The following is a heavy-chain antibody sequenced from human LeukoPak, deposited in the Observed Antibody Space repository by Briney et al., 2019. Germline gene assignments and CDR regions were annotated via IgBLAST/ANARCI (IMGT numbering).Heavy chain of an antibody. CDR2: ISSSSTI. V-gene: IGHV3-48*04. J-gene: IGHJ4*02. D-gene: IGHD6-19*01. CDR1: GFTFSSYS. CDR3: AREGAGTDFDY. Sequence: GGSLRLSCAASGFTFSSYSMNWVRQAPGKGLEWVSYISSSSTIYYADSVKGRFTISRDNAKNSLYLQMNSLRAEDTAVYYCAREGAGTDFDYWGQGTLVTVSS.